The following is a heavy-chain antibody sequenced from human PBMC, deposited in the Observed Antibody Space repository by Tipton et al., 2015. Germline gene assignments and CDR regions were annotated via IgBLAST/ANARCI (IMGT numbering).Heavy chain of an antibody. Sequence: TLSLTCTVSGGSFSDYYWSWIRQSPGEGLEWIGYIYYSGSTNYNPSLKSRVTISVDTSKTQFSLTLNSVTAADTAVYYCARDLEHGMDVWGQGTTVTVSS. J-gene: IGHJ6*02. CDR2: IYYSGST. V-gene: IGHV4-59*01. CDR3: ARDLEHGMDV. D-gene: IGHD5-24*01. CDR1: GGSFSDYY.